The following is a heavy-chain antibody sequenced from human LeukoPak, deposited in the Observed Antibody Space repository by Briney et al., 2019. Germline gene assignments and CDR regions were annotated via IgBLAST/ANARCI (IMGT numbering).Heavy chain of an antibody. J-gene: IGHJ4*02. Sequence: GGSLRLSCAASGFTFSSYSMNWVRQAPGKGLEWVSSISSSSSYIYYADSVKGRFTISRDNAKNSLYLQMNSLRAEDSAVYYCATPVLKGGSVWGQGTLVTVSS. D-gene: IGHD2/OR15-2a*01. CDR3: ATPVLKGGSV. CDR1: GFTFSSYS. CDR2: ISSSSSYI. V-gene: IGHV3-21*01.